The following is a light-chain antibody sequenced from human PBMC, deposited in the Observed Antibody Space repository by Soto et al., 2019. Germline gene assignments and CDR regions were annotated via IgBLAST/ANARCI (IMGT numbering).Light chain of an antibody. CDR1: SSDVGGYNY. V-gene: IGLV2-11*01. CDR3: AAWDDSLNGPYVV. J-gene: IGLJ2*01. CDR2: DVS. Sequence: QSALTQPRSVSGSPGQSVTISCTGTSSDVGGYNYVSWYQQHPGKAPKLMIYDVSKRPSGVPDRFSGSKSGNTASLTISGLQAEDEADYYCAAWDDSLNGPYVVFGGGTKLTVL.